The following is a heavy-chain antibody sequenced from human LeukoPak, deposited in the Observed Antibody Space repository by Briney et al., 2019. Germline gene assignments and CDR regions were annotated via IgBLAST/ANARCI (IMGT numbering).Heavy chain of an antibody. V-gene: IGHV4-59*01. D-gene: IGHD6-13*01. CDR1: GGSISSYY. CDR3: ARVRQQLVQGRWFDP. CDR2: IYYSGST. Sequence: SETLSLTCTVSGGSISSYYWSWIRQPPGKGLEWIGYIYYSGSTNYNPSLKSRVTISVDTSKNQFSLKLSSATAADTAVYYCARVRQQLVQGRWFDPWGQGTLVTVSS. J-gene: IGHJ5*02.